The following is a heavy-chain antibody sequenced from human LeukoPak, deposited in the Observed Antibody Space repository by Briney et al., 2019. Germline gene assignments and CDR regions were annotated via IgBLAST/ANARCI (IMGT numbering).Heavy chain of an antibody. CDR2: FDPEDGET. CDR1: GYTLTELS. V-gene: IGHV1-24*01. CDR3: ATVSYYYDSSGYQGYFQH. Sequence: GASVKVSCKVSGYTLTELSIHWVRQAPGKGLEWMGGFDPEDGETIYAQRFQGRVTMTEDTSTDTAYMELSSLRSEDAAVYYCATVSYYYDSSGYQGYFQHWDQGTLVTVSS. D-gene: IGHD3-22*01. J-gene: IGHJ1*01.